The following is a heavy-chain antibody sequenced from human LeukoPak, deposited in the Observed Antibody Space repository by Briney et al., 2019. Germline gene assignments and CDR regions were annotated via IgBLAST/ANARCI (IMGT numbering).Heavy chain of an antibody. CDR2: ISSTSADI. V-gene: IGHV3-21*05. Sequence: PGGSLRLSCTASGFIFSNHGMNWVRQAPGKGLEWISYISSTSADIYYVDSVKGRFTISRDNAENSLYLQMNSLRAEDTAVYYCARDRDYYYYYMDVWGKGTTVTVSS. D-gene: IGHD3-10*01. CDR1: GFIFSNHG. CDR3: ARDRDYYYYYMDV. J-gene: IGHJ6*03.